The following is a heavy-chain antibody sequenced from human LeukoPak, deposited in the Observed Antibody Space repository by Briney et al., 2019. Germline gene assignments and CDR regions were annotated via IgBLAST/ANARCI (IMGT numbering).Heavy chain of an antibody. CDR2: ISYDGSNK. CDR1: GXTFSSYG. V-gene: IGHV3-30*18. Sequence: GRSLRLSCAASGXTFSSYGMHWVRQAPGKGLEWVAVISYDGSNKYYADSVKGRFTISRDNSKNTLYLQMNSLRAEDTAVYYCAKGNLGGYGGNSEWFDPWGQGTLVTVSS. J-gene: IGHJ5*02. CDR3: AKGNLGGYGGNSEWFDP. D-gene: IGHD4-23*01.